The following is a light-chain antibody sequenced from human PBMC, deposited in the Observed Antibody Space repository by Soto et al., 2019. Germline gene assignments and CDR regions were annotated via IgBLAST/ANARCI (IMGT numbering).Light chain of an antibody. CDR3: QQLNSYPLT. CDR1: QDISSY. Sequence: DIHLTQSPSFLSASVGDRVTITCRASQDISSYLAWYQQKPGKAPKLLIYAASTLQSGVPSSFSGSGSGTEFTLTISSLQPEDFATYYCQQLNSYPLTFGGGTKVEIK. V-gene: IGKV1-9*01. J-gene: IGKJ4*01. CDR2: AAS.